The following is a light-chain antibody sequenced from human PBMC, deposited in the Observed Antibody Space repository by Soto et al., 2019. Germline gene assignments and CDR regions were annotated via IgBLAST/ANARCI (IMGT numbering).Light chain of an antibody. Sequence: EIVLTQSPGTLSLSPGERATLSCRASQSVNSNYLAWYHQKPGQAPRLLIYGTFSRATGIPDKFCGSGSGTDFTLTISRLEPEDFAVNYCQQSGSSPLYTFGQGTEMEIK. CDR2: GTF. CDR1: QSVNSNY. CDR3: QQSGSSPLYT. V-gene: IGKV3-20*01. J-gene: IGKJ2*01.